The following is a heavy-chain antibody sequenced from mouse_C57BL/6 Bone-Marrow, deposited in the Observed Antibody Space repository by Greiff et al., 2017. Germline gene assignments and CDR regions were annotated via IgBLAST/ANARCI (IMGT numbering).Heavy chain of an antibody. Sequence: EVKLMESGGGLVKPGGSLKLSCAASGFTFSSYAMSWVRQTPEKRLEWVATISDGGSYTYYPDNVKGRVTISRDNAKNNLYLQMSHLKSEDTAMYYCARDKVHYGGGQGTLGTVSA. CDR1: GFTFSSYA. D-gene: IGHD1-1*02. J-gene: IGHJ3*01. CDR2: ISDGGSYT. V-gene: IGHV5-4*01. CDR3: ARDKVHYG.